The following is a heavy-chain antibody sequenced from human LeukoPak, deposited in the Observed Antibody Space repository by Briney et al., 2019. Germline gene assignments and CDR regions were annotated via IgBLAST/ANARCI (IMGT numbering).Heavy chain of an antibody. CDR3: ARELGYSSSSGFDY. V-gene: IGHV3-11*01. Sequence: GSLRLSCAASGFTFSDYYMSWIRQASGKGLEWVSYISSSGSTIYYAGSVKGRFTISRDNAKNSLYLQMNSLRAEDTAVYYCARELGYSSSSGFDYWGQGTLVTVSS. D-gene: IGHD6-6*01. CDR1: GFTFSDYY. CDR2: ISSSGSTI. J-gene: IGHJ4*02.